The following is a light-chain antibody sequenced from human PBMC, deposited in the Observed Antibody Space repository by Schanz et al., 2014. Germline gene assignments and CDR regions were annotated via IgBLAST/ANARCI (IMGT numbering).Light chain of an antibody. Sequence: QSVLVQPPSASGTPGQRVTISCSGSSSNIGSNYVYWYHQYPGTAPKLLIYVNDRRPSGVPDRFSGSKSGTSASLAISGLRSEDEALYYCAVWDDSLSTWVFGGGTKLTVL. V-gene: IGLV1-47*01. CDR2: VND. CDR3: AVWDDSLSTWV. J-gene: IGLJ3*02. CDR1: SSNIGSNY.